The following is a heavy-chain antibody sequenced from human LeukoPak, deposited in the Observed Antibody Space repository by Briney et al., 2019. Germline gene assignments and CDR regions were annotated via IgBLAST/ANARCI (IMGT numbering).Heavy chain of an antibody. V-gene: IGHV3-21*04. D-gene: IGHD1-26*01. J-gene: IGHJ4*02. Sequence: PGGSLRLSCAASGFTFSSYSMNWVRQAPGKGLEWVSSISSSSSYIYYADSVKGRFTISRDNAKNSLYLQMNSLRAEDTALYYCAREIVGAPIDYWGQGTLVTVSS. CDR1: GFTFSSYS. CDR3: AREIVGAPIDY. CDR2: ISSSSSYI.